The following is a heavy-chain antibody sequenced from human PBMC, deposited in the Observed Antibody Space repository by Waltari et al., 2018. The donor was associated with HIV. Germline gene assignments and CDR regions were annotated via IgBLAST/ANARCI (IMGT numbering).Heavy chain of an antibody. CDR3: AKDGFQYYYDSSGYYYVD. Sequence: EVQLLESGGGLVQPGGSLRLSCAASGFTFSSYAMSWVRQAPGKGLEWVSAISGSGGSTYYADSGKGRVTISRDNSKNTLYLQMNSLRAEYTAVYYCAKDGFQYYYDSSGYYYVDWGQGTLVTVSS. CDR1: GFTFSSYA. V-gene: IGHV3-23*01. D-gene: IGHD3-22*01. J-gene: IGHJ4*02. CDR2: ISGSGGST.